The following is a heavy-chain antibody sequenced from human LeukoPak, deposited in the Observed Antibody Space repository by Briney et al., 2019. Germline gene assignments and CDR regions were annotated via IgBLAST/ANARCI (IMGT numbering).Heavy chain of an antibody. CDR3: AKGSSGYFLDL. V-gene: IGHV3-23*01. Sequence: GGSLRLSCAASGFIFNNFGLVWVRQAPGKGLEWVSGISNDGGGTTYADFVKGRLTISRDNSKNTLFLQMNSLRADDTALYYCAKGSSGYFLDLWGQGTLVTVSS. D-gene: IGHD3-22*01. CDR2: ISNDGGGT. J-gene: IGHJ5*02. CDR1: GFIFNNFG.